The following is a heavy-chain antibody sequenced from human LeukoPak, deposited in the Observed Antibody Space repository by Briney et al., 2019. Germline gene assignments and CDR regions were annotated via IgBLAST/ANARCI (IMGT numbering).Heavy chain of an antibody. CDR1: GYTFTNYG. CDR3: ARDHYYDSSGYPLVDAFDI. CDR2: ISGYNGNT. V-gene: IGHV1-18*01. J-gene: IGHJ3*02. D-gene: IGHD3-22*01. Sequence: ASVKVSCKASGYTFTNYGISWVRQAPGQGLEWMGWISGYNGNTNYAQKLQGRVTMTTDTSTSTAYMELRSLRSDDTAVYYCARDHYYDSSGYPLVDAFDIWGQGTMVTVSS.